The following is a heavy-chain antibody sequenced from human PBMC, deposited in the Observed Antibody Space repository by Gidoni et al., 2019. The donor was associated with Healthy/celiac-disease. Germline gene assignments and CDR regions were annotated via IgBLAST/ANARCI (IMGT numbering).Heavy chain of an antibody. Sequence: EVQLVESGGGVVQPGGSLRLSFPASGFTFVYYAMHWLRQAPGKGLEWVSLISGDGGSTYYADSVKGRFTISRDNSKNSLYRQMNSLRTEDTALYYCAKGGIPRVLRYFDWFGSEFLFDYWGQGTLVTVSS. D-gene: IGHD3-9*01. CDR2: ISGDGGST. CDR1: GFTFVYYA. V-gene: IGHV3-43*02. J-gene: IGHJ4*02. CDR3: AKGGIPRVLRYFDWFGSEFLFDY.